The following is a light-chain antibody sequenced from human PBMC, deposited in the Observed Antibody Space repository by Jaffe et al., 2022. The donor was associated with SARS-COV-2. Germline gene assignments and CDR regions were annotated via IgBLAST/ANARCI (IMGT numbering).Light chain of an antibody. CDR1: QSVSRN. CDR2: GAV. J-gene: IGKJ1*01. V-gene: IGKV3D-15*01. CDR3: QQYKNWWT. Sequence: ILLTQSPDFLSVSLGESVTLSCRASQSVSRNLVWYQQKPGQAPRLLMYGAVTRATGVPERFSGSGAKTEFTLTISSLQSEDSAIYYCQQYKNWWTFGQGTKVEVK.